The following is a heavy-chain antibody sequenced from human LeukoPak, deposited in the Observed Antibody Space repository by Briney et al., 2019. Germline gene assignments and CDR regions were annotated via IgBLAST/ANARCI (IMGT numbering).Heavy chain of an antibody. CDR1: GYTFSGYY. J-gene: IGHJ3*02. CDR3: ARGIGYSYAFDI. D-gene: IGHD2-15*01. Sequence: ASVKVSCKASGYTFSGYYMNWVRQAPGQGLEWMGWISAYNGNTNYAQKLQGRVTMTTDTSTSTAYMELRSLRSDDTAVYYCARGIGYSYAFDIWGQGTMVTVSS. V-gene: IGHV1-18*04. CDR2: ISAYNGNT.